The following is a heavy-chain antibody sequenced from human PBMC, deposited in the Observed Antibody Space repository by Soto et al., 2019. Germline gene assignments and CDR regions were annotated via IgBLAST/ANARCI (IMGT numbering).Heavy chain of an antibody. J-gene: IGHJ5*02. Sequence: SQTLSLTCAISGDSVSSNSAAWNWIRQSPSRGLEWLGRTYYRSKWYNDYAVSVKSRITINPDTSMNQFSLQLNTVTPEDTAVYYCARAPWYYSRPTSWFDPWGQGTLVTVSS. CDR1: GDSVSSNSAA. CDR2: TYYRSKWYN. V-gene: IGHV6-1*01. CDR3: ARAPWYYSRPTSWFDP. D-gene: IGHD1-7*01.